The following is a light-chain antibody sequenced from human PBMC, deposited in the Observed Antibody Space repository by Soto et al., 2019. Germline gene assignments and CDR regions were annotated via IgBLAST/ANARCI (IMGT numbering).Light chain of an antibody. Sequence: DIQMTQSPSSLSASVGDRVTITCQASQDISNYLNWYQQKPGKPPKLLIYVASNLETGVPSRFSGSGSGTDFTFTISSLQPEDIATYYCQQYDNLPLTFGGGTKVEIK. CDR2: VAS. V-gene: IGKV1-33*01. J-gene: IGKJ4*01. CDR3: QQYDNLPLT. CDR1: QDISNY.